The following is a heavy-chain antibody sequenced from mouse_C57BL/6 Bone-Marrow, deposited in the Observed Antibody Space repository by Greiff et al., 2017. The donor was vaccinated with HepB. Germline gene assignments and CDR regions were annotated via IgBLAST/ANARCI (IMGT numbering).Heavy chain of an antibody. Sequence: EVQLQQSGTVLARPGASVKMSCKTSGYTFTSYWMHWVKQRPGQGLEWIGAIYPGNSDTSYNQKFKGKAKLTAVTSASTAYMELSSLTHDDSAVYYCTRDTTVVALYYYAMDYWGQGTSVTVSS. D-gene: IGHD1-1*01. CDR3: TRDTTVVALYYYAMDY. CDR2: IYPGNSDT. CDR1: GYTFTSYW. J-gene: IGHJ4*01. V-gene: IGHV1-5*01.